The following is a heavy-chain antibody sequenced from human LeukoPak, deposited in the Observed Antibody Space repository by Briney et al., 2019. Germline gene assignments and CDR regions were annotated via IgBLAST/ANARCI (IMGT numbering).Heavy chain of an antibody. J-gene: IGHJ4*02. V-gene: IGHV3-23*01. CDR1: GFTFSSYA. D-gene: IGHD5-18*01. CDR3: ARDSSGYSYGSLFDY. Sequence: GGSLRLSCAASGFTFSSYAMSWVRQAPGKGLEWVSAISGSGGSTYYADSVKGRFTISRDNSKNTLYLQMNSLRAEDTAAYYCARDSSGYSYGSLFDYWGQGTLVTVSS. CDR2: ISGSGGST.